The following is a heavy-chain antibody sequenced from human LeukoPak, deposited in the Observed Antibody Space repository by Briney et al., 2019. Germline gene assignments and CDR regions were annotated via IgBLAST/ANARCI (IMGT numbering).Heavy chain of an antibody. CDR3: ARGGGLVPGTWFDP. J-gene: IGHJ5*02. V-gene: IGHV1-18*01. Sequence: ASVKVSCKASGYTFTSYGISWVRQAPGQGLEWMGWISAYNSNTNYAQEFQGRVTMTTDASTSTAYLELRSLRSDDTAVYYCARGGGLVPGTWFDPWGQGTLVTVSS. D-gene: IGHD6-19*01. CDR1: GYTFTSYG. CDR2: ISAYNSNT.